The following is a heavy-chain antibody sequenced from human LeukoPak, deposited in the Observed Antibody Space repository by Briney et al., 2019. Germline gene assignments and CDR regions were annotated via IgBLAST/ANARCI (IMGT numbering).Heavy chain of an antibody. CDR1: GFTVSSNY. V-gene: IGHV3-53*04. Sequence: GGSLRLSCAASGFTVSSNYMSWVRQAPGKGLEWVSVIYSGGSTYYADSVKGRFTISRHNSKNTLYLQMNSLRAEDTAVYYCAGEGIYGPGSYWVGDAFDIWGQGTMVTVSS. CDR2: IYSGGST. J-gene: IGHJ3*02. D-gene: IGHD3-10*01. CDR3: AGEGIYGPGSYWVGDAFDI.